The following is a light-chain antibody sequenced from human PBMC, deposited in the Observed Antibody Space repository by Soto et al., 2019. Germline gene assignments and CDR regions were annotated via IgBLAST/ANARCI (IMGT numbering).Light chain of an antibody. Sequence: QSVLTQPPSVSGAPGQRVTISCTGSSSNIGAGYDVHWYQQLPGTAPKLLIYGNGNRPSGVPDRFSGSKSGTSASLAITWLQAEDEADYYCQSYDSSLSGSEVFGTGTKVTVL. CDR3: QSYDSSLSGSEV. V-gene: IGLV1-40*01. J-gene: IGLJ1*01. CDR1: SSNIGAGYD. CDR2: GNG.